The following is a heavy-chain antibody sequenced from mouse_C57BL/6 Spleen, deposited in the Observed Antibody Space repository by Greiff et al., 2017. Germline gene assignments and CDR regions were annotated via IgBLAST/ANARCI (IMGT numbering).Heavy chain of an antibody. CDR3: AREGEDEGFAY. V-gene: IGHV5-4*01. CDR1: GFTFSSYA. Sequence: EVMLVESGGGLVKPGGSLKLSCAASGFTFSSYAMSWVRQTPEKRLAWVATISDGGSYTYYPDNVKGRFTISRDNAKNSLYLQMSHLKSEDTAMYYCAREGEDEGFAYWGQGTLVTVSA. CDR2: ISDGGSYT. J-gene: IGHJ3*01.